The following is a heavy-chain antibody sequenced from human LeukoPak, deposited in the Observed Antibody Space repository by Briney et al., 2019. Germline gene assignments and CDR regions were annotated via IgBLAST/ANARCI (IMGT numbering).Heavy chain of an antibody. CDR1: GFTFSTYA. CDR3: ARKVRGVIYGWSYDWFDP. V-gene: IGHV3-7*01. D-gene: IGHD3-10*01. Sequence: PGGSLRLSCSASGFTFSTYAMTWVRQAPGKGLEWVANIKQDGSEKYYVDSVKGRFTISRDNAKNSLYLQMNSLRAEDTAVYYCARKVRGVIYGWSYDWFDPWGQGTLVTVSS. J-gene: IGHJ5*02. CDR2: IKQDGSEK.